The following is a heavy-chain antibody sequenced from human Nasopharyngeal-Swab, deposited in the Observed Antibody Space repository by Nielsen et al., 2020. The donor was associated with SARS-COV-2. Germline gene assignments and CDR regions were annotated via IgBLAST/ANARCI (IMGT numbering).Heavy chain of an antibody. V-gene: IGHV3-7*01. CDR1: GFTFSKHW. CDR3: ARDCPQPCYGDDY. J-gene: IGHJ4*02. CDR2: IKQDGSEE. D-gene: IGHD2-2*01. Sequence: ESLKIPCSASGFTFSKHWMRWVRQAPGKGLEWVANIKQDGSEEDYVDSVKGRFTISRDNAKNSLYLKMNSLRAEDTAVDYCARDCPQPCYGDDYWGQGTLVTVSS.